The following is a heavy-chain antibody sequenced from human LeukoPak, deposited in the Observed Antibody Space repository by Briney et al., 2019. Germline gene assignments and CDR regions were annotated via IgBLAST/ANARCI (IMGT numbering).Heavy chain of an antibody. D-gene: IGHD2-2*03. Sequence: GASVKVSCKASGGTFSSYAISWVRQAPGQGLEWMGGIIPIFGTANYAQKFQGRVTITADESTSTAYMELSSLRSEDTAVYYCARDNGYCSSTSCPSFDYWGQGTLVTVSS. CDR3: ARDNGYCSSTSCPSFDY. CDR2: IIPIFGTA. J-gene: IGHJ4*02. CDR1: GGTFSSYA. V-gene: IGHV1-69*13.